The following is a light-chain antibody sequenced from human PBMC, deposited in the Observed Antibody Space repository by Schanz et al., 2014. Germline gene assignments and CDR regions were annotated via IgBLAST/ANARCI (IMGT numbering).Light chain of an antibody. J-gene: IGKJ1*01. CDR2: GAS. V-gene: IGKV3-20*01. CDR3: QHYSLSPL. Sequence: ELVLTQSPGTLSLSPGERATLSCRASQSVDSRHLAWYQQKPGQAPRLLIYGASSRATGIPDRFSGSGSGTDFTLTISRLEPEDFAVFYCQHYSLSPLFGQGTKVDI. CDR1: QSVDSRH.